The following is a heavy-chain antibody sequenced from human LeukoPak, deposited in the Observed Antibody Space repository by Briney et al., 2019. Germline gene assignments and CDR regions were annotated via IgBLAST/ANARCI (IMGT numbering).Heavy chain of an antibody. V-gene: IGHV1-8*01. J-gene: IGHJ3*02. D-gene: IGHD3-10*01. CDR1: GYTFTSYD. CDR3: ARVLPQKRLWGSGSYNSRRAFDI. Sequence: ASVKVSCKASGYTFTSYDINWVRQATGQGLEWMGWMNPNSGNTDNAQKFQSRVTMTRNTSISTAYMELSSLRSEETAVYYCARVLPQKRLWGSGSYNSRRAFDIWGQGTMVTVS. CDR2: MNPNSGNT.